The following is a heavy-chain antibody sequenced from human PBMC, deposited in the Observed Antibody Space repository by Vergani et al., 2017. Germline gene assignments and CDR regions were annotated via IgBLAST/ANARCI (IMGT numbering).Heavy chain of an antibody. CDR1: GGSFSGYY. J-gene: IGHJ5*02. CDR3: ARDEGYDFWSGYYRGGNWFDP. D-gene: IGHD3-3*01. Sequence: QVQLQQWGAGLLKPSETLSLTCAVYGGSFSGYYWSWIRQPPGKGLEWIGEINHSGSTNYNPSLKSRVTISVDTSKNQFSLKLSSVTAADTAVYYCARDEGYDFWSGYYRGGNWFDPWGQGTLVTVSS. CDR2: INHSGST. V-gene: IGHV4-34*01.